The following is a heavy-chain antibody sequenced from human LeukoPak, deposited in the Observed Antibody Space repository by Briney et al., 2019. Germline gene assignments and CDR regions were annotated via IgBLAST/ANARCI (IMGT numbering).Heavy chain of an antibody. CDR2: IRSKANSYAT. D-gene: IGHD2-2*01. CDR1: GFTFSSYG. V-gene: IGHV3-73*01. Sequence: GGSLRLSCAASGFTFSSYGMHWVRQASGKGLEWVGRIRSKANSYATAYAASVKGRFTISRDDSKNTAYLQMNSLKTEDTAVYYCTRVPAAMPLYYFDYWGQGTLVTVSS. J-gene: IGHJ4*02. CDR3: TRVPAAMPLYYFDY.